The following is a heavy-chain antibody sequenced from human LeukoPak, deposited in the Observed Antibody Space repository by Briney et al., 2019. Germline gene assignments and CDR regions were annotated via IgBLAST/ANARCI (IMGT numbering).Heavy chain of an antibody. J-gene: IGHJ5*02. D-gene: IGHD6-19*01. V-gene: IGHV1-69*13. CDR1: GGTFSSHA. Sequence: PVASVKVSCKASGGTFSSHAISWVRQAPGQGLEWMGGIIPIFGTAKYAQKFQGRVRITADESTSTAYMELSSLRSEDTAVYYCARGPYSSGWYVWFDPWGQGTLVTVSS. CDR2: IIPIFGTA. CDR3: ARGPYSSGWYVWFDP.